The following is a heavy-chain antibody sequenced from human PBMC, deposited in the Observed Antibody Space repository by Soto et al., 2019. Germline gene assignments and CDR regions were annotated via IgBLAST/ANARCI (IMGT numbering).Heavy chain of an antibody. V-gene: IGHV3-23*01. CDR3: AKDLFPALSGKDYYYGLDV. CDR1: GFPFSDYA. J-gene: IGHJ6*02. Sequence: GGSLRLSCAASGFPFSDYAMSWVRQAPGKGLQWVSVISSRGGGTYYADSVGGRFTISRDNSKSTLSLQMNSLRAEDTAIYYCAKDLFPALSGKDYYYGLDVWGPGTTVTVSS. D-gene: IGHD1-20*01. CDR2: ISSRGGGT.